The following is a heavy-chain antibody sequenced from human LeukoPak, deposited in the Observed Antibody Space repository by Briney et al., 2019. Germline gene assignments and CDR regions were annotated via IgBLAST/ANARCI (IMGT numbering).Heavy chain of an antibody. CDR1: GGSISSGGYS. D-gene: IGHD3-3*01. Sequence: SETLSLTCAVSGGSISSGGYSWSWIRQPPGKGLEWIGYIYHSGSTYYNPSLKSRVTISVDRSKNQFSLKLSSVTAADTAVYYCARAYYDFWSGYYTGNWFDPWGQGTLVTVSS. CDR2: IYHSGST. CDR3: ARAYYDFWSGYYTGNWFDP. J-gene: IGHJ5*02. V-gene: IGHV4-30-2*01.